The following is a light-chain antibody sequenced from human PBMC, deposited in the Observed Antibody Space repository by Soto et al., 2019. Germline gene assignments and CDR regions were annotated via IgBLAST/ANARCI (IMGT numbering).Light chain of an antibody. CDR2: AES. J-gene: IGKJ1*01. V-gene: IGKV1-17*01. CDR1: QDIRSD. CDR3: LQHNDYPPT. Sequence: DIQMTQSPSSLSASVGDRVTITCRASQDIRSDLGWFQQKPGKAPKRLIYAESSLQSGVPSRFSGSGSGTEFTLTISSLQPEDYATYYCLQHNDYPPTFGQGTKVEI.